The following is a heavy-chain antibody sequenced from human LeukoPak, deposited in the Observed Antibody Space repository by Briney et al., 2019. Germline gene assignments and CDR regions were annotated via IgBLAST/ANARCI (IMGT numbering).Heavy chain of an antibody. CDR3: ARSGYYYDSLDY. V-gene: IGHV4-39*07. CDR2: IYYSGST. Sequence: SETLSLTCTVSGASSSSNRYSWGWIRQPPGKGLEWIGRIYYSGSTCYNPSLKSRVTISVDTSKNQFSLKLSSVTAADTAVYYCARSGYYYDSLDYWGQGALVTVSS. D-gene: IGHD3-22*01. CDR1: GASSSSNRYS. J-gene: IGHJ4*02.